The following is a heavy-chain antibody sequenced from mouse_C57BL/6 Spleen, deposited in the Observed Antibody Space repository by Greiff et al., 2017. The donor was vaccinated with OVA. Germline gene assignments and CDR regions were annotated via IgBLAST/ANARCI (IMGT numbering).Heavy chain of an antibody. V-gene: IGHV1-80*01. D-gene: IGHD3-2*02. Sequence: VQLQQSGAELVKPGASVKISCKASGYAFSSYWMNWVKQRPGKGLEWIGQIYPGDGDTNYNGKFKGKATLTADKSSSTAYMQLSGLTSEYSAVYFCAGARDSSGYGYWGQGTTLTVSS. CDR1: GYAFSSYW. CDR3: AGARDSSGYGY. J-gene: IGHJ2*01. CDR2: IYPGDGDT.